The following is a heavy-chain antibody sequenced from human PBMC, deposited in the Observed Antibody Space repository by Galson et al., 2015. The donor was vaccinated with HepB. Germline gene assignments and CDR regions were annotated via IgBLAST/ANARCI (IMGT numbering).Heavy chain of an antibody. J-gene: IGHJ6*02. CDR3: ARGRGASSGPRLRFFFGMDV. D-gene: IGHD6-19*01. CDR1: GDSVSSNSAA. CDR2: TYYRSKWYN. V-gene: IGHV6-1*01. Sequence: CAISGDSVSSNSAAWNWIRQSPSRGLEWLGRTYYRSKWYNDYAVSVKSRITINPDTSKNQFSLQLNSVTPEDTAVYYCARGRGASSGPRLRFFFGMDVWGQGTTVTVSS.